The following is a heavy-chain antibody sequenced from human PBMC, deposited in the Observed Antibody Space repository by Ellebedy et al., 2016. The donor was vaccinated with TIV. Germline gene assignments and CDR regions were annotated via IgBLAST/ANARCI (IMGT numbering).Heavy chain of an antibody. D-gene: IGHD4-23*01. J-gene: IGHJ4*02. CDR1: GDSISSAGYY. CDR2: IFYSGRT. CDR3: ASQGGDYGGLGYFDN. V-gene: IGHV4-31*03. Sequence: SETLSLTXTVSGDSISSAGYYWSWIRQLPGKGLEWIGYIFYSGRTYHNPSLKSRVTISVDTSKNQFSLKLSSVTAADTAVYYCASQGGDYGGLGYFDNWGQGALVTVSS.